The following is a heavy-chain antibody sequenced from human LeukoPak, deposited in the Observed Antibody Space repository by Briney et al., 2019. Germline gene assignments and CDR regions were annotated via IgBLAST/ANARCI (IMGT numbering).Heavy chain of an antibody. Sequence: PGGSLRLSCAASGFTFSTYAMHWVRQAPGKGLEWVAGISYDGSNKYYADPVKGRFTISRDNSKNTLYLQMNSLRAEDTAVYYCARERGYYDSSGYYDGGFDYWGQGTLVTVSS. CDR3: ARERGYYDSSGYYDGGFDY. J-gene: IGHJ4*02. CDR2: ISYDGSNK. CDR1: GFTFSTYA. V-gene: IGHV3-30*04. D-gene: IGHD3-22*01.